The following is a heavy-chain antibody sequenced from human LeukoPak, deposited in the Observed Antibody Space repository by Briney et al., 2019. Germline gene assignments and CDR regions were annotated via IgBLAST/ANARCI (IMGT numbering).Heavy chain of an antibody. D-gene: IGHD6-19*01. Sequence: GASVKVSFKASGYTFTSHGISWVGQAPGQGVEGMGWISAYNGNTNYAQKLQGRVTMTTDTSTSTAYMELRSLRSDDTAVYYCARFAVHRRITVAGQFGLDYWGQGTLVSLSS. J-gene: IGHJ4*02. V-gene: IGHV1-18*01. CDR3: ARFAVHRRITVAGQFGLDY. CDR2: ISAYNGNT. CDR1: GYTFTSHG.